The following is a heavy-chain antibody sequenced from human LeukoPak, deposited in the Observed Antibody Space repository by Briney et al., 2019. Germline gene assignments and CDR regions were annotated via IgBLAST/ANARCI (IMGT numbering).Heavy chain of an antibody. CDR1: GYTFTGYY. J-gene: IGHJ6*03. Sequence: GASVKVSCKASGYTFTGYYMHWVRQAPGQGLEWMGWNNPNSGGTNYAQKFQGRVTMTRDTSISTAYMELSRLRSDDTAVYYCARDERLADYYYYYYMDVRGKGTTVTVSS. CDR3: ARDERLADYYYYYYMDV. D-gene: IGHD6-6*01. CDR2: NNPNSGGT. V-gene: IGHV1-2*02.